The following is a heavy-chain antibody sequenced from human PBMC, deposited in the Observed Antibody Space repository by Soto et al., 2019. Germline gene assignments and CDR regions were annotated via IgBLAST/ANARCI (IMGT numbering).Heavy chain of an antibody. CDR2: IRGRSYGGTT. CDR1: GFIFGDYS. Sequence: DVQVVESGGGLVQPGRSLRLSCTTSGFIFGDYSMNWIRQAPGKGLEWVGFIRGRSYGGTTEYAASVKGRFTISTDASRRIVYLQMDRLITEDTAVYFCNRWADIVSYSRDWGQGTPVTVSS. D-gene: IGHD1-26*01. V-gene: IGHV3-49*03. CDR3: NRWADIVSYSRD. J-gene: IGHJ4*02.